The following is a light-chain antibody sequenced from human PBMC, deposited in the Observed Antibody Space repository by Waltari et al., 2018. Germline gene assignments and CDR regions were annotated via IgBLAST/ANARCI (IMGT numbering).Light chain of an antibody. CDR1: SSNTGAGYD. J-gene: IGLJ7*01. Sequence: QSVLTQPPSVSGAPGQRVTISCTGSSSNTGAGYDVTWYQQLPGTAPKLLIYGNSNRPSGVPDRFSGSKSGTSASLAITGLQAEDEADYYCQSYDSSLSAAVFGGGTQLTVL. V-gene: IGLV1-40*01. CDR2: GNS. CDR3: QSYDSSLSAAV.